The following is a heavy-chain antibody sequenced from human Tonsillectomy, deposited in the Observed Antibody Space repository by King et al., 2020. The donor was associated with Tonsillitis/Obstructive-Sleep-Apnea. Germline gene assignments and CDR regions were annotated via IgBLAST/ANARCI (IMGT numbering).Heavy chain of an antibody. D-gene: IGHD2-2*01. CDR1: GYTFTGYY. CDR3: ARDDCSSTSCLYYFDY. Sequence: VQLVESGAEVKKPGASVKVSCKASGYTFTGYYMHWVRQAPGQGLEWMGWINPNSGGTNYAQKFQGRVTMTRDTTISTAYMERSRMRSDDTAVYYCARDDCSSTSCLYYFDYWGQGTLVTVSS. CDR2: INPNSGGT. J-gene: IGHJ4*02. V-gene: IGHV1-2*02.